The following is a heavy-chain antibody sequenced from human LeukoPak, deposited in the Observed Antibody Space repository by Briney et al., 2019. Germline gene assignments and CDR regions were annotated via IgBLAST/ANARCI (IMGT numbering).Heavy chain of an antibody. Sequence: GGSLRLSCAASGFTFDDYAMHWVRHAPGKGLEWVSGISWNSGSIGYADSVKGRFTISRDNAKNSLFLQMNSLRAEDTALYYCARAGFTQWGFDYWGQGTLVSVSS. CDR1: GFTFDDYA. V-gene: IGHV3-9*01. CDR2: ISWNSGSI. CDR3: ARAGFTQWGFDY. D-gene: IGHD3-16*01. J-gene: IGHJ4*02.